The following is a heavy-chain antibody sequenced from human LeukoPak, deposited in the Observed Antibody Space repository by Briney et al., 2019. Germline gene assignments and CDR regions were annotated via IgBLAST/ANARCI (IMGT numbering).Heavy chain of an antibody. CDR2: ISGSGGST. Sequence: GGSLRLSCAASGFTFSSYAMGWVRQAPGKGLEWVSAISGSGGSTYYADSVKGRFTISRDNSKNTLYLQMNSLRAEDTAVYYCAKSDTYYYDSSGYYYEFIPYYFDYWGQGTLVTVSS. CDR3: AKSDTYYYDSSGYYYEFIPYYFDY. J-gene: IGHJ4*02. CDR1: GFTFSSYA. D-gene: IGHD3-22*01. V-gene: IGHV3-23*01.